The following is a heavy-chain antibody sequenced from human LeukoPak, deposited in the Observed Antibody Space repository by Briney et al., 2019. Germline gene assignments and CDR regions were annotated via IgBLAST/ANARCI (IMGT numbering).Heavy chain of an antibody. V-gene: IGHV1-2*02. D-gene: IGHD5-24*01. CDR2: ITPSGGT. CDR3: ARDRYGDGFAHFDY. CDR1: GYTFTSYA. Sequence: ASVKVSFKASGYTFTSYAMHWVRQAPGQGLERMGWITPSGGTNYPQKFQGRVAITRDTSITTAYMDLSRLTSDDTAVYYCARDRYGDGFAHFDYWGQGALVTVSS. J-gene: IGHJ4*02.